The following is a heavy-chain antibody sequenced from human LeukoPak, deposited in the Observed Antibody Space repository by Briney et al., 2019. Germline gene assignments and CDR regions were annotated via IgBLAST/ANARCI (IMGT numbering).Heavy chain of an antibody. CDR3: ANEVVVPAAAYYYYYYGMDV. V-gene: IGHV3-30*18. CDR1: GLPFSSYA. Sequence: GRSLRLSCAASGLPFSSYARPGVAQAPGKGRKGGAVISYEESNKYYPDSVKGRFTISRDNSKNTLYLQMNSLRAEDTAVYYCANEVVVPAAAYYYYYYGMDVWGQGTTVTVSS. J-gene: IGHJ6*02. CDR2: ISYEESNK. D-gene: IGHD2-2*01.